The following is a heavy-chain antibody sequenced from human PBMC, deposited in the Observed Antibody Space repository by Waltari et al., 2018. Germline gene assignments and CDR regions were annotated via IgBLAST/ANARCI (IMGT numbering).Heavy chain of an antibody. CDR3: ARGGITMIEGAFDI. CDR1: GFTSSSYS. V-gene: IGHV3-21*01. Sequence: EVQLVESGGGLVKPGGSLRLSCAASGFTSSSYSMTWVRQAPGNGLEWVSSISSSSSYIYYADSVRGRFTISRDNAKNSLYLQMNSLRAEDTAVYYCARGGITMIEGAFDIWGQGTMVTVSS. CDR2: ISSSSSYI. D-gene: IGHD3-22*01. J-gene: IGHJ3*02.